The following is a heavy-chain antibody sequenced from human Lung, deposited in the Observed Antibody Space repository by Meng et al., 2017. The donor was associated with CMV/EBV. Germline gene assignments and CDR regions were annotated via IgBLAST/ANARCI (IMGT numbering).Heavy chain of an antibody. V-gene: IGHV5-51*01. D-gene: IGHD7-27*01. CDR2: IHPSDSET. Sequence: ESLKISCKGSGYSFTTFWINWVRQMPGKGLEWMGAIHPSDSETEYSPSFEGQVTISADKSNSTAHLQWNSLKPSDTAMYYCASGAGDLWDQGTLVTVSS. CDR1: GYSFTTFW. CDR3: ASGAGDL. J-gene: IGHJ1*01.